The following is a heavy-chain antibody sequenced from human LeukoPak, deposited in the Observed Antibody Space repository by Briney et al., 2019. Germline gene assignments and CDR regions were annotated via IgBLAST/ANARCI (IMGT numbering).Heavy chain of an antibody. CDR2: IYSGGST. D-gene: IGHD3-22*01. Sequence: GGSLRLSCAASGFTVSSNYMSWVRQAPGKGLEWGSVIYSGGSTYYADSVKGRFTISRDNSKNTLYLQMNSLRAEDTAVYYCASSRSYYDSSGTNYFDYWGQGTLVTVSS. CDR1: GFTVSSNY. CDR3: ASSRSYYDSSGTNYFDY. V-gene: IGHV3-53*01. J-gene: IGHJ4*02.